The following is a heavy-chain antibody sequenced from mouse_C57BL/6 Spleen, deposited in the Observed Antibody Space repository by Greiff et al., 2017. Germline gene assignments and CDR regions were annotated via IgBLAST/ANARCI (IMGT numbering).Heavy chain of an antibody. CDR2: IRNKANGYTT. CDR1: GFTFTDYY. V-gene: IGHV7-3*01. Sequence: EVKLMESGGGLVQPGGSLSLSCAASGFTFTDYYMSWVRQPPGKALEWLGFIRNKANGYTTEYSASVKGRFTISRDNSQSILYLQMNALRAEDSATYYCARGVVADYWGQGTTLTVSS. CDR3: ARGVVADY. J-gene: IGHJ2*01. D-gene: IGHD1-1*01.